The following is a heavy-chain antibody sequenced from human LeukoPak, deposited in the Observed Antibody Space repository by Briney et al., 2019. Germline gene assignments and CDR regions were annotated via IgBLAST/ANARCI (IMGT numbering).Heavy chain of an antibody. V-gene: IGHV4-59*08. D-gene: IGHD3-22*01. CDR2: IYYSGST. Sequence: PSETLSLTCTVSGGSISRYYWSWIRQPPGKGLEWIGYIYYSGSTNYNPSLKRRVTISVDTSKNKFSLKLSSVTAADTAVYYCARSIVVVDFDYWGQGTLVTVSS. CDR1: GGSISRYY. J-gene: IGHJ4*02. CDR3: ARSIVVVDFDY.